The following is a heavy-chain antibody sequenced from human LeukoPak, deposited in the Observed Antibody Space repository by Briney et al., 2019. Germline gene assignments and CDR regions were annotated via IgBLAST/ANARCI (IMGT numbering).Heavy chain of an antibody. CDR2: ISAYNGNT. Sequence: ASVKVSCKASGYTFTSYYMHWVRQAPGQGLEWMGWISAYNGNTNYAQKLQGRVTMTTDASTSTAYMELRSLRSDDTAVYYCARDRSILVAGTVNWFDPWGQGTLVTVSS. V-gene: IGHV1-18*04. D-gene: IGHD6-19*01. CDR3: ARDRSILVAGTVNWFDP. CDR1: GYTFTSYY. J-gene: IGHJ5*02.